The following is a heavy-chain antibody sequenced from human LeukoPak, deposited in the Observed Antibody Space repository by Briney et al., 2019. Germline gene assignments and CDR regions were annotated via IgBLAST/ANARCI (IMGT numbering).Heavy chain of an antibody. Sequence: SVTVSCTASRGTYSSYAINWVRQAPGQRLEWMGGTVPLSGTAVYAEKFLGRVTITTDALTSTAYMELSSLTFEDTAMYYCATYGGNTAEYFQHWGQGALVTVSP. CDR1: RGTYSSYA. CDR2: TVPLSGTA. J-gene: IGHJ1*01. CDR3: ATYGGNTAEYFQH. V-gene: IGHV1-69*05. D-gene: IGHD4-23*01.